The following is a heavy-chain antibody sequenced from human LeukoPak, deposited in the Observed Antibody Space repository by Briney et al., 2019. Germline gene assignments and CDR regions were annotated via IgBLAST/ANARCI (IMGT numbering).Heavy chain of an antibody. Sequence: GGSLRLSCVASGISLRSYSVHWVRQAPGKGLEWVALTSHDERNKKYADSVRGRCTIFRDNSRDTVYLQLSNLRDEDTAIYYCAKGDEGGAYRTDFWGPGTRVTVSS. V-gene: IGHV3-30*15. CDR3: AKGDEGGAYRTDF. D-gene: IGHD2-21*01. J-gene: IGHJ4*02. CDR1: GISLRSYS. CDR2: TSHDERNK.